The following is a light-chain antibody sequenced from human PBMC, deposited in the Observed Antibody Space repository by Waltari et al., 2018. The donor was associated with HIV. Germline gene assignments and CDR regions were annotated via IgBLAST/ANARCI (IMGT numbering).Light chain of an antibody. CDR3: AAWSGSLSGVV. J-gene: IGLJ2*01. CDR1: SSNIGSYY. V-gene: IGLV1-47*01. CDR2: RNN. Sequence: QSVLTQPPSASGTPGQRVTISCSGSSSNIGSYYVYWYQQLPGTAPKLLIYRNNQRTSGVPDRFPGSKSGTSGSLAISGLRSEDEADYFCAAWSGSLSGVVFGGGTKLTVL.